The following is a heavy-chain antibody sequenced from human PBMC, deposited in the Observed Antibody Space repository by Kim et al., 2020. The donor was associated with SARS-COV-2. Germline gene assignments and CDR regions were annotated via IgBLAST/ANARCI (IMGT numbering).Heavy chain of an antibody. CDR3: ARRQFTSGWYYFDF. CDR2: INGDGSTT. J-gene: IGHJ4*02. V-gene: IGHV3-74*01. D-gene: IGHD6-19*01. Sequence: GGSLRLSCAASGFTFSSHWMHWVRQAPGKGLVWVSRINGDGSTTSYADSVKGRFTISRDNAKNTLYLQMNSLRAEDTAVYYCARRQFTSGWYYFDFWRQG. CDR1: GFTFSSHW.